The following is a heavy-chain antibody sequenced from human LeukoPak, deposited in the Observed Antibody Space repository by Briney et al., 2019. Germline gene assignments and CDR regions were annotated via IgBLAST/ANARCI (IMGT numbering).Heavy chain of an antibody. D-gene: IGHD2-2*01. V-gene: IGHV1-2*06. J-gene: IGHJ3*02. CDR2: INPNSGGT. CDR3: ARVYCSSTSCYFGAFDI. Sequence: ASVKVSCKASGYTFTGYYMHWVRQAPGQGLEWMGRINPNSGGTNYAQKFQGRVTMTGDTSISTAYMELSRLRSDDTAVYYCARVYCSSTSCYFGAFDIWGQGTMVTVSS. CDR1: GYTFTGYY.